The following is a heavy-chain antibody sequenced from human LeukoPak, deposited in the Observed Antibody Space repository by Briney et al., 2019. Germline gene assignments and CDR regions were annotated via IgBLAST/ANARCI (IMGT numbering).Heavy chain of an antibody. D-gene: IGHD2-2*01. CDR3: ARDCSSTSCPFDY. V-gene: IGHV3-21*01. Sequence: GGSLRLSCAASGFTFSSYSMNWVRQAPGKGLEWVSSISSSSSYIHYADSVKGRFTISRDNAKNSLYLQMNSLRAEDTAVYYCARDCSSTSCPFDYWGQGTLVTVSS. J-gene: IGHJ4*02. CDR1: GFTFSSYS. CDR2: ISSSSSYI.